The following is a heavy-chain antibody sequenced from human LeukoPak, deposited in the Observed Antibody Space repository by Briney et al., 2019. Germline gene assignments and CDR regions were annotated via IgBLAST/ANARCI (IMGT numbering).Heavy chain of an antibody. Sequence: SETLSLTCTLSGGSISTYYWSWVRQPPGKGLEWIGYIYYTGSTDYNPSLKSRVTMSVDTSKNQFSLKLSSVTAADTAVYSCARGLVRGEFDPWGQGTLVTVSS. J-gene: IGHJ5*02. CDR2: IYYTGST. V-gene: IGHV4-59*01. CDR1: GGSISTYY. D-gene: IGHD3-10*01. CDR3: ARGLVRGEFDP.